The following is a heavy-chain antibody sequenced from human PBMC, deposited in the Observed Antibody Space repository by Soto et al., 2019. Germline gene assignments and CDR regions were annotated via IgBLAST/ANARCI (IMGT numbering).Heavy chain of an antibody. CDR1: GYTFINYH. CDR2: INTYNGMT. CDR3: AKSPRGEMATD. J-gene: IGHJ4*02. V-gene: IGHV1-18*01. D-gene: IGHD5-12*01. Sequence: QVQLVQSGGEVKKPGASVTVSCKASGYTFINYHITWVRQAPGQGLEWMAWINTYNGMTDYAQRLQXXVTMTRDTSTSTAYMELRNLGSDETAVYFCAKSPRGEMATDWGQGTLVTVSS.